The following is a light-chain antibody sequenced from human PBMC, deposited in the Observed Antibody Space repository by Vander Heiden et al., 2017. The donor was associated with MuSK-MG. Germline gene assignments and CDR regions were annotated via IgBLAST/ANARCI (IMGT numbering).Light chain of an antibody. V-gene: IGLV2-14*03. CDR3: SSYTSSSTHDVV. J-gene: IGLJ2*01. CDR2: DVS. Sequence: GQSITISCTGPSSDVGGYNYVSWYQQHPGKAPNLMIYDVSNRPSGVSNRFSGSKSGNTAALTISGLQAEEEADYYCSSYTSSSTHDVVFGGGTKLTVL. CDR1: SSDVGGYNY.